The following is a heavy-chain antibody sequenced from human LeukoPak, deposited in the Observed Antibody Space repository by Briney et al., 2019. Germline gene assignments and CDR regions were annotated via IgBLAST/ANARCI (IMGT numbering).Heavy chain of an antibody. CDR2: ISGGGRTT. CDR1: GFTFTNHA. Sequence: GGSLRLSCAASGFTFTNHALSCVRQAPGKGLQWIAVISGGGRTTEYADSVKGRFTVSRDNSMNTLSLHMDSLRVEDTAIYYCAKNVVFTRYFDSWGQGTLVTVSS. V-gene: IGHV3-23*01. J-gene: IGHJ4*02. CDR3: AKNVVFTRYFDS. D-gene: IGHD2-2*01.